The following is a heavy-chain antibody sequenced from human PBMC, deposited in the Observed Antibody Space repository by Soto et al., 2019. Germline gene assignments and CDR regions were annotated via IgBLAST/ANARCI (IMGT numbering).Heavy chain of an antibody. D-gene: IGHD6-19*01. V-gene: IGHV1-18*04. CDR2: ISCHNANT. CDR1: GYTFTDYG. Sequence: QVNLEQSGGEVRKPGASVKVSCKTSGYTFTDYGITWVRQAPGKGPEWMGWISCHNANTSHAQKFWAKXTXTXXTSKKTGYLELTSLRSDATAVYYCARGPSDISGWYRGGFELWGQGTLVTVSS. CDR3: ARGPSDISGWYRGGFEL. J-gene: IGHJ5*02.